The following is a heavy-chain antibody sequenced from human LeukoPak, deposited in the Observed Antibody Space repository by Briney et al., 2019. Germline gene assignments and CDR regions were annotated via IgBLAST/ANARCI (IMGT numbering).Heavy chain of an antibody. D-gene: IGHD3-9*01. CDR2: IYSGGST. Sequence: GGSLRLSCAASGFTVSSNYMSWVRQAPGKGLEWVSVIYSGGSTYYADSVKGRFTISRDNSKNTLYLQMNSLRAEDTAVYYCARDRLHYDSLTGYPADWGQGTLVTVSS. CDR1: GFTVSSNY. CDR3: ARDRLHYDSLTGYPAD. J-gene: IGHJ4*02. V-gene: IGHV3-66*01.